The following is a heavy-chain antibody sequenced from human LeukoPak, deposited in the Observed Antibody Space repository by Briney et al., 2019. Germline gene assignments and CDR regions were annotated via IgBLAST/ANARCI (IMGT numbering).Heavy chain of an antibody. CDR3: ARAWTTTLMYYDILTGYYILDY. D-gene: IGHD3-9*01. CDR2: IYYSGST. Sequence: PSETLSLSCTVSGGSISSGGYYWSWIRQHPGKGLEWIGYIYYSGSTYYNPSLKSRVTISVDTSKNQFSLKLSSVTAADTAVYYCARAWTTTLMYYDILTGYYILDYWGQGTLVTVSS. V-gene: IGHV4-31*03. J-gene: IGHJ4*02. CDR1: GGSISSGGYY.